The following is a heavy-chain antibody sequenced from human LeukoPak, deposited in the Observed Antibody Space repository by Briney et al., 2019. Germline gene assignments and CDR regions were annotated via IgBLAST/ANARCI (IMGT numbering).Heavy chain of an antibody. CDR2: ISSSSSTI. Sequence: PGGSLRLSCAASGFTFSSYSMNWVRQAPGKGLEWVSYISSSSSTIYYADSVKGRFTISRDNAKNSLYLQMNSLRAEDTAVYYCARISHGWNLYYFDYWGQGTLVTVSS. V-gene: IGHV3-48*01. CDR3: ARISHGWNLYYFDY. CDR1: GFTFSSYS. D-gene: IGHD1-1*01. J-gene: IGHJ4*02.